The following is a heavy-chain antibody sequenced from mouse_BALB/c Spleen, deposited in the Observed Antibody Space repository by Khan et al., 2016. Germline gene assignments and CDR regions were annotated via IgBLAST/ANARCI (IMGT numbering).Heavy chain of an antibody. Sequence: QIQLVQSGPELKKPGETVKISCKASGYTFTNYGMNWVKQAPGKGLKWMGWINTYTGEPTYADDFKGRFAFSLETSASTAYLQINNLKNEDMATYFCARMDRPGGAWFAYWGQGTLVTVSA. V-gene: IGHV9-1*02. J-gene: IGHJ3*01. CDR2: INTYTGEP. CDR1: GYTFTNYG. CDR3: ARMDRPGGAWFAY. D-gene: IGHD2-14*01.